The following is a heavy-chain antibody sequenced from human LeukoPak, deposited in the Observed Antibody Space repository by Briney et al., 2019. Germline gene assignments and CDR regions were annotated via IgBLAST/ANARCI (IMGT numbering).Heavy chain of an antibody. D-gene: IGHD2-21*02. CDR3: AKDPHIVVVTALVDY. CDR2: ISGSGGST. J-gene: IGHJ4*02. Sequence: PWASLRLSCAASGLTFSSYAMSWVRQAPGKGLEWVSAISGSGGSTYYADSVKRRFTISRDNSKNTLYLQMNSLRAEDTAVYYCAKDPHIVVVTALVDYWGQGTLVTVSS. V-gene: IGHV3-23*01. CDR1: GLTFSSYA.